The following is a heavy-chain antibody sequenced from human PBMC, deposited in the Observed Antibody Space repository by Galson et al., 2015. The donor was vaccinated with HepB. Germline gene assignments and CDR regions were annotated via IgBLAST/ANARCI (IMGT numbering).Heavy chain of an antibody. D-gene: IGHD6-19*01. V-gene: IGHV5-51*01. CDR1: GYSFTTYW. CDR3: ARRGKPGYSSGWYNY. Sequence: QSGAEVKKPGESPKISCKGSGYSFTTYWIGWVRQMPGKGLEWMGIIYPGDSDTRYSPSFQGRVTISVDKSISTAYLQWSSLKASDTAMYYCARRGKPGYSSGWYNYWGQGTLVTVSS. CDR2: IYPGDSDT. J-gene: IGHJ4*02.